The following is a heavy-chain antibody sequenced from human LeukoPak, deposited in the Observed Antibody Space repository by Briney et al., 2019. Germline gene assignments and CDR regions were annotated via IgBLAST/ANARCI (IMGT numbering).Heavy chain of an antibody. CDR2: FDPEDGET. J-gene: IGHJ4*02. Sequence: ASVKVSFKVSGYTLTGLSMHWVRQAPGKGLEGMGGFDPEDGETIYAQKFQGRVTMTEDTSTDTAYMELSSLRSEDTAVYYCATGDFDWLLSFDYWGQGTLVTVSS. CDR3: ATGDFDWLLSFDY. D-gene: IGHD3-9*01. CDR1: GYTLTGLS. V-gene: IGHV1-24*01.